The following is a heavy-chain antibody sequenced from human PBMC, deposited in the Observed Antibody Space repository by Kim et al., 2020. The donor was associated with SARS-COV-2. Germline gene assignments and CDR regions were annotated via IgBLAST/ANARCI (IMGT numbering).Heavy chain of an antibody. J-gene: IGHJ4*02. V-gene: IGHV3-49*03. CDR2: VRSKTYGGTT. D-gene: IGHD3-9*01. CDR3: AVLTGYYFDD. Sequence: GGSLRLSCTGSGFRFGDYAMSWLRQAPGKGLELVGFVRSKTYGGTTEYAASVKGRFTISRDDSKSIAHLQMNNLKPEDSAVYYCAVLTGYYFDDWGQGTLVT. CDR1: GFRFGDYA.